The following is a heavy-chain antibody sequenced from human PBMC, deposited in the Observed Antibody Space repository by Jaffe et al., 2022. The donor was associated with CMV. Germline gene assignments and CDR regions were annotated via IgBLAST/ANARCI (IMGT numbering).Heavy chain of an antibody. CDR2: IYYSGST. D-gene: IGHD6-13*01. V-gene: IGHV4-39*01. CDR1: GGSISSSSYY. Sequence: QLQLQESGPGLVKPSETLSLTCTVSGGSISSSSYYWGWIRQPPGKGLEWIGSIYYSGSTYYNPSLKSRVTISVDTSKNQFSLKLSSVTAADTAVYYCARHKGQQLVRGWFDPWGQGTLVTVSS. J-gene: IGHJ5*02. CDR3: ARHKGQQLVRGWFDP.